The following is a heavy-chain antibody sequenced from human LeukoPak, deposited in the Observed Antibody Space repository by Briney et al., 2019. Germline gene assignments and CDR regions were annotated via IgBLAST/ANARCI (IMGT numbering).Heavy chain of an antibody. CDR3: SRENGAFSPFGY. V-gene: IGHV4/OR15-8*01. J-gene: IGHJ4*02. D-gene: IGHD2-8*01. Sequence: SETLSLTCGVSGGSITSTNWWSWVRQPPGQGLEWIGEVSLSGLPNHNPSLSSRVIMALDTSKNHLSLHLTSVTAADTAVYYCSRENGAFSPFGYWGQGYLVTVLS. CDR1: GGSITSTNW. CDR2: VSLSGLP.